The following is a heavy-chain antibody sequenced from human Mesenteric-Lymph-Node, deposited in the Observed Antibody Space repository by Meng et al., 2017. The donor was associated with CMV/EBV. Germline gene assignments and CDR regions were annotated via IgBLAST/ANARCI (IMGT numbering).Heavy chain of an antibody. J-gene: IGHJ6*02. V-gene: IGHV3-11*04. CDR2: MSSGDSTK. Sequence: GGSLRLSCAAPGFIVSDYYMSWIRQAPGKGLEWISCMSSGDSTKCYADSVKGRFTISRDNAKNSLCLQMMCLQMNSLRAEDTAVYYCARDGRFRGIVVVPAAPDVWGQGTTVTVSS. D-gene: IGHD2-2*01. CDR3: ARDGRFRGIVVVPAAPDV. CDR1: GFIVSDYY.